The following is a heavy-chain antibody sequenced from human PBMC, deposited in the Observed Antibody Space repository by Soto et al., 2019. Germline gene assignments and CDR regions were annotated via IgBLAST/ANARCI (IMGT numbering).Heavy chain of an antibody. V-gene: IGHV3-30*09. D-gene: IGHD1-7*01. CDR3: AGTLTFRPLFDY. Sequence: QGHLVESGGGVVQPGKSLRLSCAVSGLSFRNYYIHWVRQAPGKGLQWVAVISSDGNTKFYADSVQGRFAMSRDNSRNTAFLEMNTLRNDDSAMYHCAGTLTFRPLFDYWGQGTPVAVSS. CDR2: ISSDGNTK. J-gene: IGHJ4*02. CDR1: GLSFRNYY.